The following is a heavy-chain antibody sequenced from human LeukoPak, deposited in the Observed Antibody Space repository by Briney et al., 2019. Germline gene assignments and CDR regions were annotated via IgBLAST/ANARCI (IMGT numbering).Heavy chain of an antibody. Sequence: GGSLRLSCAASGFTFSSYSMNWVRQAPGKGLEWVSYISSSSSTIYYADSVKGRFTISRDNAKNSLYLQMNSLRAEDTAVHYCARGAPHYYYYYMDVWGKGTTVTVSS. J-gene: IGHJ6*03. V-gene: IGHV3-48*01. CDR1: GFTFSSYS. CDR3: ARGAPHYYYYYMDV. CDR2: ISSSSSTI.